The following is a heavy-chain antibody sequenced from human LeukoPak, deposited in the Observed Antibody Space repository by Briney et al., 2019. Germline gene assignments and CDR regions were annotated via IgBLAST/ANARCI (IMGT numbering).Heavy chain of an antibody. Sequence: ASVKVSCKTSGYTFSDYYVHWVRQAPGQGFERMGWINPVSGATNYAQKFQGRVTMTRDTSISTAYMELSRLRSDDTAVYYCARDFTGGYFDYWGQGTLVTVSS. CDR3: ARDFTGGYFDY. CDR2: INPVSGAT. D-gene: IGHD2-8*02. CDR1: GYTFSDYY. J-gene: IGHJ4*02. V-gene: IGHV1-2*02.